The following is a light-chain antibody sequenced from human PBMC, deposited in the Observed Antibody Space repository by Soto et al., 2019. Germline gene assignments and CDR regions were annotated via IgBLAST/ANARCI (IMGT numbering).Light chain of an antibody. J-gene: IGLJ3*02. CDR2: SDD. Sequence: QSVLTQPPSASGTPGQRVTFSCSGSSSNIGGNTVSWFQHLPRTAPKLLIYSDDQRPSGVPDRVSGSKSGTSASLAISGLRSEDEADYYCSTWDASLSGRVFGGGTKLTVL. CDR3: STWDASLSGRV. CDR1: SSNIGGNT. V-gene: IGLV1-44*01.